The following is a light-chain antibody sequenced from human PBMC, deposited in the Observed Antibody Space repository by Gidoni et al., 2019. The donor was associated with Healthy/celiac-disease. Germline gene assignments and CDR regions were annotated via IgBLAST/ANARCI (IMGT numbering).Light chain of an antibody. J-gene: IGKJ1*01. Sequence: DIQMTQSPSSLSASVGDRVTITCRSSQSISSYLNWYQQKPGKDTKLLIYAASSLQSGVPSRFSGSGSGTDFTLTISSRQPEDFATYYCQQSYSTPRTFGQGTKVEIK. CDR1: QSISSY. CDR3: QQSYSTPRT. V-gene: IGKV1-39*01. CDR2: AAS.